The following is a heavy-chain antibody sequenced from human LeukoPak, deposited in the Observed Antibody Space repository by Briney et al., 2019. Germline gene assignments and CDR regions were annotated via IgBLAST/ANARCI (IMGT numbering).Heavy chain of an antibody. Sequence: SETLSLTCTVSGGSISSYYWNWVRQPPGRALEWIGSIYYSGSSTKYNPSLKSRVTISVDTSKSQFSLNLNSATAADTAVYYCARTSRHFYGSGTNLTPWPTGMDVWGQGTTVTVSS. CDR3: ARTSRHFYGSGTNLTPWPTGMDV. CDR1: GGSISSYY. V-gene: IGHV4-59*01. D-gene: IGHD3-10*01. J-gene: IGHJ6*02. CDR2: IYYSGSST.